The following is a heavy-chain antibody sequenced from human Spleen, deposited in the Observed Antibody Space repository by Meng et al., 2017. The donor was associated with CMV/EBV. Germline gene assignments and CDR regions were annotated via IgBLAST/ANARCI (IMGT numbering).Heavy chain of an antibody. CDR1: GFTFSSYG. D-gene: IGHD2-2*01. J-gene: IGHJ4*02. CDR3: ARDVSGSTSRIGDTEPTDY. V-gene: IGHV3-21*01. Sequence: GESLKISCGVTGFTFSSYGMNWVRQAPGKGLEWVSSISSSSSYIYYADSVKGRFTISRDNAKNSLYLQTNSLRAEDTAVYYCARDVSGSTSRIGDTEPTDYWGQGTLVTVSS. CDR2: ISSSSSYI.